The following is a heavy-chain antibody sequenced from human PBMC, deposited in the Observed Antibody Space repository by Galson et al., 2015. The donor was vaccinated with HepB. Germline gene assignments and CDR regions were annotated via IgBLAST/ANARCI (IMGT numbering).Heavy chain of an antibody. Sequence: SVKVSCKASGGTFSSYAISWVRQAPGQGLEWMGGIIPIFGTANYAQKFQGRVTITADKSTSTAYMELSSLRSEDTAVYYCARDKGGIAVAGTDAFDIWGQGTMVTVSS. V-gene: IGHV1-69*06. D-gene: IGHD6-19*01. CDR2: IIPIFGTA. CDR3: ARDKGGIAVAGTDAFDI. J-gene: IGHJ3*02. CDR1: GGTFSSYA.